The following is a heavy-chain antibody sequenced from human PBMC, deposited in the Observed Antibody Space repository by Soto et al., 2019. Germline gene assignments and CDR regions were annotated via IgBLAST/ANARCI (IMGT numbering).Heavy chain of an antibody. CDR2: ISYDGSNK. J-gene: IGHJ4*02. CDR3: AREYCSSTSCYGFDD. CDR1: GFTFSSYG. D-gene: IGHD2-2*01. V-gene: IGHV3-30*03. Sequence: GGSLRLSCAASGFTFSSYGMHWVRQAPGKGLEWVAVISYDGSNKYYADSVKGRFTISRDNSKNTLYLQMNSLRAEDTAVYYCAREYCSSTSCYGFDDWGQGTRVTVSS.